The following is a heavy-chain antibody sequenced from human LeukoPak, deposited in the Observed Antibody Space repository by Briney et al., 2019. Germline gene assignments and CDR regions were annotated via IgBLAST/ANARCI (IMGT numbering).Heavy chain of an antibody. Sequence: SETLSLTCAVSGGSISSSNWWSWVRQPPGKGLEWIGEIYHSGSTNYNPSLKSRVTISIDTSKNQFSLRLNSVTAADTAMYYCVKSGGYGLIDYWGQGTLVTVSS. CDR3: VKSGGYGLIDY. V-gene: IGHV4-4*02. CDR2: IYHSGST. D-gene: IGHD1-26*01. J-gene: IGHJ4*02. CDR1: GGSISSSNW.